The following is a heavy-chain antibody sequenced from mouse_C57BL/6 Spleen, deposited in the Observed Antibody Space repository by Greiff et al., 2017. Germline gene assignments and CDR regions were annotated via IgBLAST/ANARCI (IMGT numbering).Heavy chain of an antibody. CDR2: INPGSGGT. V-gene: IGHV1-54*01. CDR1: GYAFTNYL. D-gene: IGHD2-4*01. Sequence: VQLVESGAELVRPGTSVKVSCKASGYAFTNYLIEWVKQRPGQGLEWIGVINPGSGGTNYNEKFKGKATLTADKSSSTAYMQLSSLTSEDSAVFICARRGSYYDYAYYAIEYRGEGNSDTVSS. J-gene: IGHJ4*01. CDR3: ARRGSYYDYAYYAIEY.